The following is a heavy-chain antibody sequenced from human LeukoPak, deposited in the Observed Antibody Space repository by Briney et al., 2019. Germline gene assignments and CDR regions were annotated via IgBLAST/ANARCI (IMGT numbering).Heavy chain of an antibody. D-gene: IGHD1-14*01. J-gene: IGHJ6*03. V-gene: IGHV3-21*01. CDR3: ARDPGRYYYYYMDV. CDR2: ISSSYI. CDR1: GFTFSNYS. Sequence: GGSLRLSCAASGFTFSNYSMNWVRQAPGKGLEWVSSISSSYIFYADSVKGRFTISRDNAKNSLYLQMNSLRAEDTAVYYCARDPGRYYYYYMDVWGKGTTVTVSS.